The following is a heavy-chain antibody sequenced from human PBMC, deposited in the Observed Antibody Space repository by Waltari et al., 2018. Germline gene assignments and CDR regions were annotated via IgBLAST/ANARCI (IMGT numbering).Heavy chain of an antibody. CDR3: ARDLANWGFPTHYYYYMDV. Sequence: QVQLQESGPGLVKPSETLSLTCTVSGGSISSYYWSWIRQPPGKGLEWIGYIYYSGSTNSNPSLKSRVTISVDTSKNQFSLKLSSVTAADTAVYYCARDLANWGFPTHYYYYMDVWGKGTTVTVSS. J-gene: IGHJ6*03. CDR2: IYYSGST. D-gene: IGHD7-27*01. CDR1: GGSISSYY. V-gene: IGHV4-59*01.